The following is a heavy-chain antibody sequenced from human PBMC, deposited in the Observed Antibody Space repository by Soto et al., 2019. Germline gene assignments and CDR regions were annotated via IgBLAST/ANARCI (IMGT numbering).Heavy chain of an antibody. Sequence: ASVKVSCKASGYTFTSYAMHWVRQAPGQRLEWMGWINAGNGNTKYSQKFQGRVTITRDTSASTAYMELSSLRSEDTAVYYCARPLGLTYYCCGMDVWGQGTTVTFSS. V-gene: IGHV1-3*01. D-gene: IGHD1-26*01. CDR2: INAGNGNT. CDR3: ARPLGLTYYCCGMDV. J-gene: IGHJ6*02. CDR1: GYTFTSYA.